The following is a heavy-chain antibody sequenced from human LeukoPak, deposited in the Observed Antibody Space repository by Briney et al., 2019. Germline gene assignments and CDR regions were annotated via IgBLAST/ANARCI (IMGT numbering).Heavy chain of an antibody. J-gene: IGHJ4*02. D-gene: IGHD1-26*01. CDR2: FYYSGNT. Sequence: SETLSLTCTVSGGSMSSYYWSWIRQPPGKGLEWIGCFYYSGNTNSNPSLKSRVTISVDTSKNQFSLKLMSVTAADTAVYYCATVRLENSGSCYWDYWGQGSLVTVSS. CDR1: GGSMSSYY. V-gene: IGHV4-59*08. CDR3: ATVRLENSGSCYWDY.